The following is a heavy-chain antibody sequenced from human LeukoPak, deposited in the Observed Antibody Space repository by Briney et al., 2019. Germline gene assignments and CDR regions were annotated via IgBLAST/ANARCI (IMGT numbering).Heavy chain of an antibody. CDR1: GGSFSGYY. D-gene: IGHD2-2*01. V-gene: IGHV4-34*01. CDR2: INYGGST. Sequence: SETLSPTCAVYGGSFSGYYWTWIRQPPGKGLDWIGEINYGGSTNYNPSLMSRVTISIDTSKNQFYLKLTSVTAADTAVYYCARWEVVPAASGGMDVWGKGTTVTVSS. J-gene: IGHJ6*04. CDR3: ARWEVVPAASGGMDV.